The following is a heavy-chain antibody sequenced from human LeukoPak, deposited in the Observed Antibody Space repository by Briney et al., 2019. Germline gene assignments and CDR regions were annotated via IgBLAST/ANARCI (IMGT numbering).Heavy chain of an antibody. J-gene: IGHJ4*02. CDR1: GYTFTSYA. V-gene: IGHV1-3*01. CDR2: INAGNGNT. Sequence: WASVKVSCKASGYTFTSYAMHWVRQAPGQRLEWMGWINAGNGNTKYSQKFQGRVTITRDTSASTAYMELSSLRSEDTAVYYCARDRKAGGGTFRYLGQGTLVTVSS. CDR3: ARDRKAGGGTFRY. D-gene: IGHD6-13*01.